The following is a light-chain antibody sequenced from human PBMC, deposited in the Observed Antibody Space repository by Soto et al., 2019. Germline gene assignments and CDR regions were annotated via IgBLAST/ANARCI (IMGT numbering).Light chain of an antibody. CDR3: QQYHTYWA. Sequence: DIQMTQSPSTLSASVGDRVTTTCRASQSIATWLAWYQQKPGKAPNLLIYDASNLQSGVPSRFSGSGSGTEFTLTISSLQPDDFATYYCQQYHTYWAFGQGTKVDIK. CDR1: QSIATW. CDR2: DAS. V-gene: IGKV1-5*01. J-gene: IGKJ1*01.